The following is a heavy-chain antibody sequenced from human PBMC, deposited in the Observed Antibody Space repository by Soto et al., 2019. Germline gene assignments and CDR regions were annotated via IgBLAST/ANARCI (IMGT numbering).Heavy chain of an antibody. D-gene: IGHD6-19*01. CDR2: IYSGGST. V-gene: IGHV3-53*01. CDR1: GFTVSSNY. J-gene: IGHJ3*02. CDR3: ASNPYSSGWWDAFDI. Sequence: WGSLRLSCAASGFTVSSNYIICCRQSPVKGLEWVSVIYSGGSTYYADSVKGRFTISRDNSKNTLYLQMNSLRAEDTAVYYCASNPYSSGWWDAFDIWGQGTMVTVSS.